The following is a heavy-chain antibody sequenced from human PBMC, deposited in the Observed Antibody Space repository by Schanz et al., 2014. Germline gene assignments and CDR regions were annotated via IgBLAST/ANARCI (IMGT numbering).Heavy chain of an antibody. D-gene: IGHD5-12*01. J-gene: IGHJ5*02. CDR1: GGTFSRLT. Sequence: QVQLVQSGAEVKKPGSSVKVSCKASGGTFSRLTFSWVRQAPGQGLEWMGRVIPILGVTHYAQKFQGRVTMTRNTSISTAYMELSSLKSEDTAVYYCARGPLGTSPWGQGTLVTVSS. CDR2: VIPILGVT. V-gene: IGHV1-69*02. CDR3: ARGPLGTSP.